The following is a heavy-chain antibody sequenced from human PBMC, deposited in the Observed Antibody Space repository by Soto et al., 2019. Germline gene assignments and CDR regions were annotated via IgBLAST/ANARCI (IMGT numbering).Heavy chain of an antibody. CDR3: ARVLIQLWFKSHPDQNAFDI. D-gene: IGHD5-18*01. CDR2: INWNGGST. CDR1: GFTFDDYG. J-gene: IGHJ3*02. V-gene: IGHV3-20*04. Sequence: PGGSLRLSCAASGFTFDDYGMSWVRQAPGKGLEWVSGINWNGGSTGYADSVKGRFTISRDNAKNSLYLQMNSLRAEDTALYYCARVLIQLWFKSHPDQNAFDIWGQGTMVTVSS.